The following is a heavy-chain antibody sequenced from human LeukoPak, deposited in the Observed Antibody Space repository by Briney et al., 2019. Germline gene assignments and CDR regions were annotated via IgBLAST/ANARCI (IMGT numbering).Heavy chain of an antibody. V-gene: IGHV3-21*01. J-gene: IGHJ3*02. D-gene: IGHD3-10*01. CDR3: ARYRTPMIRGADAFDI. CDR2: ISSSSSYI. CDR1: GFTFRSYY. Sequence: GGSLRLSCAASGFTFRSYYMNWVRQAPGKGLEWVSSISSSSSYIYYADSVKGRFTISRDNAKNSLYLQMNSLRAEDTAVYYCARYRTPMIRGADAFDIWGQGTMVTVSS.